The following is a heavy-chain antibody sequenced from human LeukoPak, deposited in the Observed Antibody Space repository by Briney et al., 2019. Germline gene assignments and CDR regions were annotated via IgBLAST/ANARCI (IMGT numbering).Heavy chain of an antibody. D-gene: IGHD3-22*01. Sequence: SETLSLTCTVSGGSISYYYWSWIRQSAGKGLEWIGRVYTSGSTNDNPSLKSRVTMSVDKSKNQFSLKLSSVTAADTAVYYCARDAYDRSGYSFDYWGQGTLVTVSS. CDR3: ARDAYDRSGYSFDY. J-gene: IGHJ4*02. CDR1: GGSISYYY. V-gene: IGHV4-4*07. CDR2: VYTSGST.